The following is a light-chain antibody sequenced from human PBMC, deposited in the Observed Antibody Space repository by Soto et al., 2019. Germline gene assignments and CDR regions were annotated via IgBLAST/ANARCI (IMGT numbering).Light chain of an antibody. J-gene: IGKJ4*01. CDR3: QQRSNWHLT. V-gene: IGKV3-11*01. Sequence: EIMLTQSPATLSLPPGERATLSCRASQSVSGSLAWYQQKRGQAPRLLIYDASNRATGIPARFSGSGSGTDFTLTISSLEPEDFADYYCQQRSNWHLTFGGGTKVEIK. CDR1: QSVSGS. CDR2: DAS.